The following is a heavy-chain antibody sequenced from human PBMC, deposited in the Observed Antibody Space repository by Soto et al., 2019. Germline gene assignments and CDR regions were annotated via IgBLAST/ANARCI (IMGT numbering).Heavy chain of an antibody. CDR2: ISATGDTT. CDR1: GFTFTDFA. V-gene: IGHV3-23*01. D-gene: IGHD2-2*01. Sequence: GGSLRLSCSASGFTFTDFAMNWVRQAPGKGLEWVSVISATGDTTYNADSVKGRFTISRDNSKNTVYLQMNSLRAEDTALYYCAKGYCDSTSCSEDHWRHGTPVT. CDR3: AKGYCDSTSCSEDH. J-gene: IGHJ4*01.